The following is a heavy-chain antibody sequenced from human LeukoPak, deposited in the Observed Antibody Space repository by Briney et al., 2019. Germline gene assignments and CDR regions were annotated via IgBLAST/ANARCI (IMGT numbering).Heavy chain of an antibody. CDR2: IADNGRSP. CDR1: GFTFSSFA. Sequence: GGSLRLSCAASGFTFSSFAMSWVRQAQGKGLEWVSAIADNGRSPSYSDSVKGRFTVSRDNAKNSLYLQMNSLRAEDTAVYYCARDDAFRGVAMDVWGQGTTVTVSS. V-gene: IGHV3-23*01. CDR3: ARDDAFRGVAMDV. J-gene: IGHJ6*01. D-gene: IGHD3-16*01.